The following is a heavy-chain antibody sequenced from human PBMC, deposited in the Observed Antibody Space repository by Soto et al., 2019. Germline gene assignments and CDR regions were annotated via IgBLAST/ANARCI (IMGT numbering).Heavy chain of an antibody. Sequence: EVQLVESGGGLVQPGGSLRLSCAASGFTFSTYWMSWVRQAPGKGLEWVANIKQDGGDKNYVDSLKGRFTISRDNAENSLYLQMNGLRAEDTAVYYCARGRGVYWGQGTLVTVSS. CDR1: GFTFSTYW. D-gene: IGHD6-25*01. J-gene: IGHJ4*02. CDR3: ARGRGVY. V-gene: IGHV3-7*01. CDR2: IKQDGGDK.